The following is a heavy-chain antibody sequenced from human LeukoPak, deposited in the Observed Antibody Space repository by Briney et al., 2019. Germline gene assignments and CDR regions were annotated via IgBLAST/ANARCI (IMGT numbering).Heavy chain of an antibody. V-gene: IGHV1-18*04. CDR1: GYTFTSYG. J-gene: IGHJ1*01. Sequence: ASVKVSCTASGYTFTSYGISWVRQAPGQGLEWMGWISAYNGNTNYAQKLQGRVTMTTDTSTSTAHMELRSLRSDDTAVYYCARVNYDILTGYQRAEYFQHWGQGTLVTVSS. CDR2: ISAYNGNT. CDR3: ARVNYDILTGYQRAEYFQH. D-gene: IGHD3-9*01.